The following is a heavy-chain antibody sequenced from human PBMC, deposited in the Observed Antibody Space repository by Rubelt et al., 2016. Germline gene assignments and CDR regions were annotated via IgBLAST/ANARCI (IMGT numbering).Heavy chain of an antibody. CDR1: GLSFSEHH. D-gene: IGHD6-19*01. Sequence: EVQLVESGGGLVQPGGSLRLSCAASGLSFSEHHMDWVRQAPGKGREWVGCIRSKANSYATAYAASVKGRFTISRDDSTNMAYMQMNRLKTEVTAVYYCTRHRPVASAVAGRFDPWGQGTLVTVSS. CDR3: TRHRPVASAVAGRFDP. CDR2: IRSKANSYAT. V-gene: IGHV3-73*01. J-gene: IGHJ5*02.